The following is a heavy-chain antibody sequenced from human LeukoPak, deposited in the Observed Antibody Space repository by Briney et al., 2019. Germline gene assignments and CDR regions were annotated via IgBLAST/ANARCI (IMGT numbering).Heavy chain of an antibody. CDR3: ARAFNGKILEWSDC. V-gene: IGHV3-21*01. CDR2: ISSSSSYI. Sequence: PGGSLRLSCAASGFTFSSYSMNWVRQAPGKGLEWVSSISSSSSYIYYADSVKGRFTISRDNAKNSLYLQMNSLRAEDTAVYYCARAFNGKILEWSDCWGQGTLVTVSS. CDR1: GFTFSSYS. J-gene: IGHJ5*01. D-gene: IGHD3-3*01.